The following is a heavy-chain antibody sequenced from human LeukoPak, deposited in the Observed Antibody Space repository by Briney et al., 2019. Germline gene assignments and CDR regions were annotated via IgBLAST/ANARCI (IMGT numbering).Heavy chain of an antibody. D-gene: IGHD2-15*01. CDR1: GGSINSFY. V-gene: IGHV4-59*01. Sequence: PWETLPLTCTVSGGSINSFYWSWVRQPPGKGLEWLGYIFYSGSTSYNPSLQGRLTISVDTSKNQFSLKLSSVTAADTAVYYCVRYCSGGNCYSRAFDYWGQGTLVTVSS. CDR2: IFYSGST. CDR3: VRYCSGGNCYSRAFDY. J-gene: IGHJ4*02.